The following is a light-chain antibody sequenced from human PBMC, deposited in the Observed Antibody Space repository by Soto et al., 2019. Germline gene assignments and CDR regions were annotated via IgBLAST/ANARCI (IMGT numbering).Light chain of an antibody. CDR3: QQRSNWPPA. J-gene: IGKJ2*01. CDR2: DAS. Sequence: EIVLTQSPATLSLSPGERATLSCRASQSVSSYLAWYQQKPGQAPRLLIYDASNRATGIPARFSGSGSGTDFTLTIRSLEHEDVAVYYCQQRSNWPPAFGQGNKLEIK. CDR1: QSVSSY. V-gene: IGKV3-11*01.